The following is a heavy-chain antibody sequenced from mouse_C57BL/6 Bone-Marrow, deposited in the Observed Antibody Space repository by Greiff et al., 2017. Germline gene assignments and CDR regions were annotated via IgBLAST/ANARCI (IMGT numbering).Heavy chain of an antibody. Sequence: EVKVVESGPVLVKPGASVKMSCKASGYTFTDYHMNWVKQSHGKSLEWIGVINPYNGGTSYNQKFKGKATLTVDKSSSTAYMELNSLTSEDSAVYYCARNGNRARLDYWGQGTTLTVSS. CDR1: GYTFTDYH. V-gene: IGHV1-19*01. J-gene: IGHJ2*01. CDR3: ARNGNRARLDY. D-gene: IGHD2-1*01. CDR2: INPYNGGT.